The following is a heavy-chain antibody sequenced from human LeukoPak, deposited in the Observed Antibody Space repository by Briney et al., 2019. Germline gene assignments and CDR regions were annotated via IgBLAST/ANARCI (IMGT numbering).Heavy chain of an antibody. CDR1: GDSISSSSSY. Sequence: SETLSLTCTVSGDSISSSSSYWGWIRQPLGKGLEWIGTVSYSGSTYYNPSLKSRVIVSVDTSKNQFSLKVRSVTAADTAVYYCARLKWEVLLAPFDIWGQGTMVTVSS. CDR3: ARLKWEVLLAPFDI. V-gene: IGHV4-39*01. CDR2: VSYSGST. D-gene: IGHD1-26*01. J-gene: IGHJ3*02.